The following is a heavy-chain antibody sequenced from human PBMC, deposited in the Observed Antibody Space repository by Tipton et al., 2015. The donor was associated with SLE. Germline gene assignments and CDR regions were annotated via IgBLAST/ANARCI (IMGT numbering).Heavy chain of an antibody. Sequence: SLRLSCAASGFTFSSYNMNWVRQAPGKGLEWVSSISSSSSYMYFADSVKGRFTISRDNAKNSLYLQMNSLRAEDTAVYYCARGSYYYDSSDYLDFWGQGTLVTVSS. CDR2: ISSSSSYM. CDR3: ARGSYYYDSSDYLDF. CDR1: GFTFSSYN. D-gene: IGHD3-22*01. V-gene: IGHV3-21*01. J-gene: IGHJ4*02.